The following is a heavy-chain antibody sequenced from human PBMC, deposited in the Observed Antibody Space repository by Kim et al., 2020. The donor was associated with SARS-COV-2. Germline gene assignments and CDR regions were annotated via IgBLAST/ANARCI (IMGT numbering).Heavy chain of an antibody. D-gene: IGHD5-18*01. CDR3: AKRPAMGRGGAFAI. CDR1: GGSFSGYY. CDR2: INHSGST. V-gene: IGHV4-34*01. Sequence: SETLSLTCAVYGGSFSGYYWSWIRQPPGKGLEWIGEINHSGSTNYNPSLKSRVTISVDTSKNQFSLKLSSVTAADTAVYYCAKRPAMGRGGAFAIWGQGT. J-gene: IGHJ3*02.